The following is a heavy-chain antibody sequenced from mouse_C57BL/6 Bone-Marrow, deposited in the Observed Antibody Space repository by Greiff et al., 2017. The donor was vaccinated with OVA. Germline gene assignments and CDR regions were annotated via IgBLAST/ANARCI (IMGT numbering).Heavy chain of an antibody. CDR3: AREGDYDGY. CDR2: IDPSDSYT. CDR1: GYTFTSYW. D-gene: IGHD2-4*01. V-gene: IGHV1-50*01. J-gene: IGHJ2*01. Sequence: QVQLQQSGPELVKPGASVKISCKASGYTFTSYWMQWVKQRPGQGLEWIGEIDPSDSYTNYNQKFKGKATLTVDTSSSTAYMQLSSLTSEDSAVYYCAREGDYDGYWGQGTTLTVSS.